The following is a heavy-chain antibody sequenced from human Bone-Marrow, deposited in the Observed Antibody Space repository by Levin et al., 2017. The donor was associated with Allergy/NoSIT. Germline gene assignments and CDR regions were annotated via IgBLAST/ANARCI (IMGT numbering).Heavy chain of an antibody. D-gene: IGHD3-10*01. CDR2: INHSGST. J-gene: IGHJ4*02. Sequence: SETLSLTCAVYGGSFSGYYWSWIRQPPGKGLEWIGEINHSGSTNYNPSLKSRVTISVDTSKNQFSLKLSSVTAADTAVYYCAREGLLWVRELYRLAYFDYWGQGTLVTVAS. CDR3: AREGLLWVRELYRLAYFDY. CDR1: GGSFSGYY. V-gene: IGHV4-34*01.